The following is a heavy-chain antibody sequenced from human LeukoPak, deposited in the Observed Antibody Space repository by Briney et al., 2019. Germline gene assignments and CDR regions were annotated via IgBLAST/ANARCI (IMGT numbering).Heavy chain of an antibody. Sequence: ASVKVSCKASGYTFTSYYMHWVRQAPGQGLEWMGIINPSGGSTSYAQKFQGRVTMTRDTSTSTVYMELSSLRSEDTAVYYCARGPTIFGVVTYYGMDVWGQGTTVTVSS. CDR3: ARGPTIFGVVTYYGMDV. D-gene: IGHD3-3*01. V-gene: IGHV1-46*01. CDR1: GYTFTSYY. CDR2: INPSGGST. J-gene: IGHJ6*02.